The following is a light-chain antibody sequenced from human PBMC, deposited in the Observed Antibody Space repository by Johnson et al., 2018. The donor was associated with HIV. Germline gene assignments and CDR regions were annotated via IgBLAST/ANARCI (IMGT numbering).Light chain of an antibody. CDR1: SSNIGNNY. Sequence: QAVLTQPPSVSAAPGQKVTISCSGSSSNIGNNYVSWYQQLPGRAPKLLIYDNNKRPSGIPDRFSGSKSGTSVTLGITGLQTGAEADYYCGTWDSSLRVGFFGTGTKVTVL. CDR2: DNN. CDR3: GTWDSSLRVGF. V-gene: IGLV1-51*01. J-gene: IGLJ1*01.